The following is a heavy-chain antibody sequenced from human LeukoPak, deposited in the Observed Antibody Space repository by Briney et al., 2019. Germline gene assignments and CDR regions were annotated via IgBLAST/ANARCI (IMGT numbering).Heavy chain of an antibody. D-gene: IGHD3-9*01. CDR3: ARADVLRYFDWLSTWSYFDY. J-gene: IGHJ4*02. CDR2: IYYSGST. Sequence: PSQTLSLTCTVSGGSISSGDYYWSWIRQPPGKGLEWIGYIYYSGSTYYNPSLKSRVTISVDTSKNQFSLKLSSVTAADTAVYYCARADVLRYFDWLSTWSYFDYWGQGTLVIVSS. V-gene: IGHV4-30-4*01. CDR1: GGSISSGDYY.